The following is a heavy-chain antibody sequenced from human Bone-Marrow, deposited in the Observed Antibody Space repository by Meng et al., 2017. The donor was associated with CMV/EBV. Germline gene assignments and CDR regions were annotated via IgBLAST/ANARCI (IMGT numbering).Heavy chain of an antibody. CDR2: IWYDGSNR. Sequence: GGSLRLSCAASGFTFSSYGMHWVRQAPGKGLEWVAVIWYDGSNRYYADSVKGRFTISRDNSKNTLYLQMTSLRAEDTAVYYCAKRGFGVVTPDYWGQGTRVTVYS. J-gene: IGHJ4*02. CDR1: GFTFSSYG. V-gene: IGHV3-33*06. CDR3: AKRGFGVVTPDY. D-gene: IGHD3-3*01.